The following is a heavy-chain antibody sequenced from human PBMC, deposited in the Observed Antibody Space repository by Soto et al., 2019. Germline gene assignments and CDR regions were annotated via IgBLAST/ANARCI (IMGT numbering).Heavy chain of an antibody. CDR2: IYYSGST. Sequence: PSETLSLTCTVSGGSVSSGSYYWSWIRQPPGKGLEWIGYIYYSGSTNYNPSLKSRVTISVDTSKNQFSLKLSSVTAADTAVYYCARDRPYYDFWSGYYLPIPSYYYGMDVWGQGTTVTVSS. J-gene: IGHJ6*02. CDR1: GGSVSSGSYY. D-gene: IGHD3-3*01. V-gene: IGHV4-61*01. CDR3: ARDRPYYDFWSGYYLPIPSYYYGMDV.